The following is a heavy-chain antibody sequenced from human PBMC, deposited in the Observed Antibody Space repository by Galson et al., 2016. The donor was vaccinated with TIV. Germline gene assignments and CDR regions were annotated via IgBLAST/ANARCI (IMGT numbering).Heavy chain of an antibody. CDR2: ISDGGTA. Sequence: SLRLSCAASGLSVSINYLTWVRQAPGKGLEWVSLISDGGTAYYPDSVKGRFTISRDNSKNTLYLHMNGLRAEDTAIYYCARDWVIDATYYYYYGMAVWGQGTAVTVSS. J-gene: IGHJ6*02. D-gene: IGHD2-15*01. V-gene: IGHV3-66*02. CDR3: ARDWVIDATYYYYYGMAV. CDR1: GLSVSINY.